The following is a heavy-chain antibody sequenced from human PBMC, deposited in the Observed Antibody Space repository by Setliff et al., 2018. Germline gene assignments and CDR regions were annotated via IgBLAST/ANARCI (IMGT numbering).Heavy chain of an antibody. CDR2: ISTSGNT. Sequence: SETLSLTCTVSGGSIINSYYWSWIRQPAGKGLEWIGRISTSGNTNYNPSLKSRVSVSVDTPTNQFSLKVFPVTAADTAVYYCRFWSSYYKNDYWAQGTLVTVSS. J-gene: IGHJ4*02. V-gene: IGHV4-4*07. CDR3: RFWSSYYKNDY. D-gene: IGHD3-3*01. CDR1: GGSIINSYY.